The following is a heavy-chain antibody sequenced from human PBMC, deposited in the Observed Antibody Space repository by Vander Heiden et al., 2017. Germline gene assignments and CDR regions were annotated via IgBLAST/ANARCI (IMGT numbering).Heavy chain of an antibody. CDR3: ARGGAVVGSTAAFDV. CDR2: IHFGGST. Sequence: QVQLQASGPGQVKPSETLSLTSTVSGGSISGYYWNWFRQPPGKGLEWIGFIHFGGSTNYNPSLKRRVIISVDRPNNQLSLNLTSVTAADTALYFCARGGAVVGSTAAFDVWGQGTMVAVSS. CDR1: GGSISGYY. D-gene: IGHD1-26*01. V-gene: IGHV4-59*01. J-gene: IGHJ3*01.